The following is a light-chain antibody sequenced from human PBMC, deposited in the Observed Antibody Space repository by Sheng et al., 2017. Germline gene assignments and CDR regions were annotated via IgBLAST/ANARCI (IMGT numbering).Light chain of an antibody. CDR2: DAS. J-gene: IGKJ4*01. CDR3: QQRNNWPLT. Sequence: PGERATLSCRASQSVTSTYFAWYQQRPGQAPRLLIYDASSRATGIPDRFSGGGSGTDFTLTISSLEAEDFAVYYCQQRNNWPLTFGGGTQVEIK. CDR1: QSVTSTY. V-gene: IGKV3D-20*02.